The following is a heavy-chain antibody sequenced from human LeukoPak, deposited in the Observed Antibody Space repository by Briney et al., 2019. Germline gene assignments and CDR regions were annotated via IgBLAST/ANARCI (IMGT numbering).Heavy chain of an antibody. Sequence: ASVKVSCKASGYTFTSYAMHWVRQALGQRLEWMGWINAGNGNTKYSQEFQGRVTITRDTSASTAYMELSSLRSEDMAVYYCARAASDYDSSGYDYERWFDPWGQGTLVTVSS. CDR2: INAGNGNT. CDR1: GYTFTSYA. D-gene: IGHD3-22*01. V-gene: IGHV1-3*03. J-gene: IGHJ5*02. CDR3: ARAASDYDSSGYDYERWFDP.